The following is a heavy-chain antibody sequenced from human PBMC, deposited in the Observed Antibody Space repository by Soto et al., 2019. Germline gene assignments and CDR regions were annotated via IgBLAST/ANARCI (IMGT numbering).Heavy chain of an antibody. D-gene: IGHD2-15*01. CDR3: VKQAHGLDGVAFDY. Sequence: GGSLRLSCSASGFIFSESTIYWVRQVPGKGLKAISAVSTSGRSTYYADSVKDRFTISRDNSKNTLFLQMGSLRPEDTAIYYCVKQAHGLDGVAFDYWGQGTQVTVSS. V-gene: IGHV3-64D*06. CDR2: VSTSGRST. J-gene: IGHJ4*02. CDR1: GFIFSEST.